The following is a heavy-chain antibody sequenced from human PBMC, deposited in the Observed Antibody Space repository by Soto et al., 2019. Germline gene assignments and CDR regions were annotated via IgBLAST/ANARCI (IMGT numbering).Heavy chain of an antibody. CDR1: GFTLSSYS. D-gene: IGHD3-22*01. CDR2: ISSSSSYI. J-gene: IGHJ4*02. V-gene: IGHV3-21*01. CDR3: ARVQYYYDSSGYYYVYYFDY. Sequence: PXGSRRLACAAAGFTLSSYSMNWVRQAPGKGLDWVSSISSSSSYIYYADSVKGRFTISRDNAKNSLYLQMNSLRAEDTAVYYCARVQYYYDSSGYYYVYYFDYWGQGPLVTVSS.